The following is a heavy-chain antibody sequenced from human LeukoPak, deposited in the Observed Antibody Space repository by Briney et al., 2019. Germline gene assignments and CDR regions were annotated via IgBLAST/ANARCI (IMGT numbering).Heavy chain of an antibody. CDR2: ISYDGSNK. CDR1: GFTFSSYG. D-gene: IGHD2/OR15-2a*01. Sequence: PGRSLRLSCAASGFTFSSYGMHWVRQAPGKGLEWVAVISYDGSNKYYADSVKGRFTISRDNSKNTLYLQMNSLRAEDTAVYYCAKDLRPSPSPVLYDWFDPWGQGILVTVSS. V-gene: IGHV3-30*18. J-gene: IGHJ5*02. CDR3: AKDLRPSPSPVLYDWFDP.